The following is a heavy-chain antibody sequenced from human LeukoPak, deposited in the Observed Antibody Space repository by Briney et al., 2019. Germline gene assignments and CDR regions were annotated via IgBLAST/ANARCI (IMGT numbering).Heavy chain of an antibody. D-gene: IGHD1-1*01. V-gene: IGHV4-59*01. CDR3: ASYSRVPGTYHLPY. CDR2: GYYSGNT. Sequence: PSETLSLTCTVSGVSINTYYWSWIWQSAGKGLEWLGYGYYSGNTQYNPSFESRVTISVDTSKNRFSLKLSSVTAADTAVYYRASYSRVPGTYHLPYWGRGILVTVSS. J-gene: IGHJ4*02. CDR1: GVSINTYY.